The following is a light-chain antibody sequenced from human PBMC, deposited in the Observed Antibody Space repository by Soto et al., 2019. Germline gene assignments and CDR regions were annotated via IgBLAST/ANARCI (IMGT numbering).Light chain of an antibody. CDR2: KAS. Sequence: DIQMTQSPSTLSASIGDRVTITCRASQSLSSWLAWYQQKPGKAPKLLIYKASNLESGVPSRFSGSGSGTEFTLTISSLQPEDFATYYCQQYDSYSMYSFGQGTKLEIK. J-gene: IGKJ2*03. CDR1: QSLSSW. V-gene: IGKV1-5*03. CDR3: QQYDSYSMYS.